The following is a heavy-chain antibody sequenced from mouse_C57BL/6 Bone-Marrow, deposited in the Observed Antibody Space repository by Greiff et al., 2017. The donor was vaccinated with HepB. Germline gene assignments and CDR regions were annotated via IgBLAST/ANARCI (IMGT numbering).Heavy chain of an antibody. CDR1: GFTFSDFY. Sequence: EVMLVESGGGLVQSGRSLRLSCATSGFTFSDFYMEWVRQAPGKGLEWIAASRNKANDYTTEYSASVKGRFIVSRDTSQSILDLQMNAQRAEDTAIDYGARDATTVVDRDWGQGTLVTVA. V-gene: IGHV7-1*01. D-gene: IGHD1-1*01. CDR2: SRNKANDYTT. CDR3: ARDATTVVDRD. J-gene: IGHJ3*01.